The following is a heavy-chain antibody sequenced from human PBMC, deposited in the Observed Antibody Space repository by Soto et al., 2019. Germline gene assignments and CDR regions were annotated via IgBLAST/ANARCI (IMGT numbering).Heavy chain of an antibody. J-gene: IGHJ5*02. V-gene: IGHV4-39*01. CDR1: GGSISSSSYY. Sequence: SETLSLTCIVSGGSISSSSYYWGGIRQPPGTGLEWIGSIYYSGSTYYNPSLKSRVTISVDTSKNQFSLKLSSVTAADTAVGYCARHRARNWFDPWGQGTLVTVSS. D-gene: IGHD6-6*01. CDR3: ARHRARNWFDP. CDR2: IYYSGST.